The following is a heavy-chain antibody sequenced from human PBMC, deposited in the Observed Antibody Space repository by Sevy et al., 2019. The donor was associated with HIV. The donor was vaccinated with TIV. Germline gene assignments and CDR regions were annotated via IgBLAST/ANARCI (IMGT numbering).Heavy chain of an antibody. CDR1: GFTFSSYS. CDR2: ISGLSNYI. Sequence: GGSLRLSCAASGFTFSSYSMNWVRQAPGKGLEWVSAISGLSNYIYYAESLKGRFIISRDNAKNTLYLQMNSLRADDTAVYYCATGPPDGSYVYFDSWGQGTLVTVSS. D-gene: IGHD1-26*01. J-gene: IGHJ4*02. CDR3: ATGPPDGSYVYFDS. V-gene: IGHV3-21*01.